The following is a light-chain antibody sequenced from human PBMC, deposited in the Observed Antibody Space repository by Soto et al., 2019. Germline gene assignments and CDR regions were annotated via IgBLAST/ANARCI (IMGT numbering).Light chain of an antibody. J-gene: IGLJ1*01. CDR1: SSDVGNYNF. Sequence: QSVLPQPASVSGSPGQSITISCTGTSSDVGNYNFVSWYQQLPGEAPKLIIYDVTNRPSGLSDRFSGSKSANTASLTISGLQAEDEADYYCSSYTSSHTLVFGSGTKVTVL. CDR3: SSYTSSHTLV. V-gene: IGLV2-14*03. CDR2: DVT.